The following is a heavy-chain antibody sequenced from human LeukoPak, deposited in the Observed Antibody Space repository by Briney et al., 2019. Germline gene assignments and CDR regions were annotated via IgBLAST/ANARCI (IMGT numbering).Heavy chain of an antibody. J-gene: IGHJ6*03. V-gene: IGHV3-7*01. CDR3: ARLSAYYYGSYFYYYMDV. D-gene: IGHD3-10*01. CDR2: IKQDESER. Sequence: GGSLRLSCAGSGFSFSSYGMTWVRQAPGKGPEWVANIKQDESERYTVDSVKGRFTISRDNAKNSVYLHMNNLRAEDTALYYCARLSAYYYGSYFYYYMDVWGKGTTVTVSS. CDR1: GFSFSSYG.